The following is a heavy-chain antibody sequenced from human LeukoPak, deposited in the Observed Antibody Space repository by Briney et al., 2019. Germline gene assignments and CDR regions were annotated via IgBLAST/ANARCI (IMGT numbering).Heavy chain of an antibody. CDR1: GGSISSTSYY. J-gene: IGHJ3*02. Sequence: SETLSLTCTVSGGSISSTSYYWGWIRQPPGKGLEWIGTIYYSGSTYYNPSLKSRVTISVDTSKNQFSLKLSSVTAADTAVYYCARELRRDDIWGQGTMVTVSS. CDR2: IYYSGST. CDR3: ARELRRDDI. V-gene: IGHV4-39*07. D-gene: IGHD2-15*01.